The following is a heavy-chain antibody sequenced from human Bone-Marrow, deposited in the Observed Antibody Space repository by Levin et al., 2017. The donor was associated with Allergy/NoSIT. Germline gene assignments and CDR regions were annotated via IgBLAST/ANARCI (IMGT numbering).Heavy chain of an antibody. D-gene: IGHD1-26*01. V-gene: IGHV1-2*02. CDR1: GYTFTDSY. Sequence: GASVKVSCKVSGYTFTDSYIHWVRQAPGQGLEWMGWINPKSGSTIFADRFQGRVSLTRDTSLGTVYMDLRSLKSDDTAVYFCAKVDGASTIVPFDFWGQGTLVTVSS. CDR2: INPKSGST. J-gene: IGHJ4*02. CDR3: AKVDGASTIVPFDF.